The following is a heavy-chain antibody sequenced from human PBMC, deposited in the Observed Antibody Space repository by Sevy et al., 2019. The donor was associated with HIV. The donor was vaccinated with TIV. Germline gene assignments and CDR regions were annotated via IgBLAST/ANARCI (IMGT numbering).Heavy chain of an antibody. J-gene: IGHJ6*02. Sequence: GGSLRLSCAASGFTFSSYGMHWVRQAPGKGLEWVAVISYDGSNKYYADSVKGRFTISRDNSKNTVYLQMNSLRAEDTAVYYCANGGGRIAAHPYYYYGMDVWGQGTTVTVSS. CDR1: GFTFSSYG. D-gene: IGHD6-6*01. CDR3: ANGGGRIAAHPYYYYGMDV. V-gene: IGHV3-30*18. CDR2: ISYDGSNK.